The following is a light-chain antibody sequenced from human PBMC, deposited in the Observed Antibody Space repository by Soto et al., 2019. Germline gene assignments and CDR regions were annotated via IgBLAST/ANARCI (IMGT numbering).Light chain of an antibody. V-gene: IGKV3-11*01. CDR2: DAS. Sequence: SLLTQSPATQTLSPGERATLSCRAIQSVSSYLAWYQQKPGQAPRLLIYDASNRATGIPARFSGSGSGTDFTLTISSLEPEDFAVYYCQQRSNWPRSITFGQGTLLEI. CDR1: QSVSSY. CDR3: QQRSNWPRSIT. J-gene: IGKJ5*01.